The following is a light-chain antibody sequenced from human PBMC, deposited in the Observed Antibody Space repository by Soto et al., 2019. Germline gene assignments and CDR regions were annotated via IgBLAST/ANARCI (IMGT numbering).Light chain of an antibody. Sequence: QSVLSQPRSMSESPGQSVTISCSGTSRDVGGYNYVSWYQHHPGKAPKLMIYDVTRRPSGVPDRFSGSRSGNTASLTISGLQTEDEADYYCCSHAGGYTWVFGGGTKLTVL. V-gene: IGLV2-11*01. CDR1: SRDVGGYNY. J-gene: IGLJ3*02. CDR3: CSHAGGYTWV. CDR2: DVT.